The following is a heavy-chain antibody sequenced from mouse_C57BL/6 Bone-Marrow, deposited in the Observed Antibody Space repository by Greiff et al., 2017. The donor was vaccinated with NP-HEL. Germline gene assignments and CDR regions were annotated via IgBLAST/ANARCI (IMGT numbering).Heavy chain of an antibody. J-gene: IGHJ4*01. CDR3: ARHHGRGDY. CDR1: GFTFSDYY. CDR2: ISNGGGST. V-gene: IGHV5-12*01. Sequence: EVMLVESGGGLVQPGGSLKLSCAASGFTFSDYYMYWVRQTPEKRLEWVAYISNGGGSTYYPDTVKGRFTISRDNAKNTLYLQMSRLKSEDTAMYYCARHHGRGDYWSQGTSVTVSS.